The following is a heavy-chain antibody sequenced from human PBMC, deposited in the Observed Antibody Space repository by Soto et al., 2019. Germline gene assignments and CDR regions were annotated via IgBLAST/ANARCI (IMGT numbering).Heavy chain of an antibody. J-gene: IGHJ5*02. CDR3: ARLNGYSTGWSAT. CDR2: ISTFNGNA. Sequence: ASVKVSCKASGYPFSSHGIMWVRQAPGQGLECMGWISTFNGNAHYAENLQDRVIMTTDTSTSTVYLELTSLTSDDTGVYYCARLNGYSTGWSATWGQGTLVTVSS. V-gene: IGHV1-18*01. D-gene: IGHD2-8*02. CDR1: GYPFSSHG.